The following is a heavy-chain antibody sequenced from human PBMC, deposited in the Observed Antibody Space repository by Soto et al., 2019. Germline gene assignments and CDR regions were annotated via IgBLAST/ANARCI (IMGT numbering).Heavy chain of an antibody. Sequence: EVQLVESGGGLVQPGGSPRLSCVASGFSFSRSWMHWVRQAPGKGLMWVSRINTDGSNRSYADSVKGRFSISRDNAKNTLYLQLNSLRAEDTAVYYCTSGYAPHWGQGTLVTVSS. CDR3: TSGYAPH. D-gene: IGHD2-2*01. J-gene: IGHJ4*02. CDR2: INTDGSNR. CDR1: GFSFSRSW. V-gene: IGHV3-74*01.